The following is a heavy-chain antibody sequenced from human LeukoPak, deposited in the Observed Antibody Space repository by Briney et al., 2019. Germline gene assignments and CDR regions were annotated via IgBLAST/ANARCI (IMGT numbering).Heavy chain of an antibody. CDR2: IYHSGST. CDR1: GGSISSNNYY. CDR3: ARLWTGYSDSSGYYYLDY. V-gene: IGHV4-39*07. Sequence: ETLSLTCTVSGGSISSNNYYWGWIRQPPGKGLEWIGEIYHSGSTNYNPSLKSRVTISVDNSKNQFSLKLSSVTAADTAVYYCARLWTGYSDSSGYYYLDYWGQGTLVTVSS. J-gene: IGHJ4*02. D-gene: IGHD3-22*01.